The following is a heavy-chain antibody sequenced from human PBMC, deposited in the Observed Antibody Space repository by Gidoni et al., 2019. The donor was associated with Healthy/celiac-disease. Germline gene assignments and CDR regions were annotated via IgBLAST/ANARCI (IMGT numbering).Heavy chain of an antibody. J-gene: IGHJ4*02. CDR2: IIPILGIA. CDR3: ARSAVTTRFDY. Sequence: QVQLVQSGAEVKKPGSSVKVSCKASGGTFSRYAISWVRQAPGQGLEWMGRIIPILGIANYAQKFQGRVTITADKSTSTAYMELSSLRSEDTAVYYCARSAVTTRFDYWGQGTLVTVSS. D-gene: IGHD4-4*01. V-gene: IGHV1-69*09. CDR1: GGTFSRYA.